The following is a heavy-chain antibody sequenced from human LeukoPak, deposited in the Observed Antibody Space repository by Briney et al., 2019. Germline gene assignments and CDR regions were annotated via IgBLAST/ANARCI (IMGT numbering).Heavy chain of an antibody. CDR1: GFTFSSYV. CDR2: ISGSGGST. V-gene: IGHV3-23*01. J-gene: IGHJ4*02. Sequence: GGSLRLSCAASGFTFSSYVMTWVRQAPGKGLEWVSAISGSGGSTYYADSVKGRFTISRDNSKNTLYLQMNSLRAEDTAVYYCAKGNYYDSSGYPYYFDYWGQGTLVTVSS. CDR3: AKGNYYDSSGYPYYFDY. D-gene: IGHD3-22*01.